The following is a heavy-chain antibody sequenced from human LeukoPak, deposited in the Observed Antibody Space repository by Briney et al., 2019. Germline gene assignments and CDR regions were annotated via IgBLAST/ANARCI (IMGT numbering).Heavy chain of an antibody. CDR1: GFTFNSYW. Sequence: PGGSLRLSCVASGFTFNSYWMHWVSQAPGKGLEWVSRISSDGSSSSHADSVKGRFTISRDNAKNTLYLQMNSLRAEDTAVYYCARDAVDTANAVWGQGTTVTVSS. J-gene: IGHJ6*02. CDR3: ARDAVDTANAV. CDR2: ISSDGSSS. V-gene: IGHV3-74*01. D-gene: IGHD5-18*01.